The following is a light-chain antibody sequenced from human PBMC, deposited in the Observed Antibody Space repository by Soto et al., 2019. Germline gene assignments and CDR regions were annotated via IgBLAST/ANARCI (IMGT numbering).Light chain of an antibody. V-gene: IGKV3-20*01. CDR1: QSVTNNY. CDR2: VAS. CDR3: QHYGGSAMYT. Sequence: EIALTQSPGTLSLSPGERATLSCRASQSVTNNYLAWYQQKPGQAPRLLIYVASSRATGIPDRFSGSGSGTDFTLTISRLELEDFAVYYCQHYGGSAMYTFGQGTKLEAK. J-gene: IGKJ2*01.